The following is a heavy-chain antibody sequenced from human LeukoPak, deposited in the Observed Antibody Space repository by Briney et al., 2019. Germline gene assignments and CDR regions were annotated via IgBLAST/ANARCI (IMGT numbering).Heavy chain of an antibody. Sequence: GGSLRLSCAASGFTFSNYAMSWVRKAPGKGLEWVSSITGGGGSTYYADSVQGRFTISRDNSKNTLYLHMTSLRAEDTAVFYCAKLAAAGTEDFDYWGQGTLVTVSS. CDR3: AKLAAAGTEDFDY. D-gene: IGHD6-13*01. J-gene: IGHJ4*02. CDR1: GFTFSNYA. CDR2: ITGGGGST. V-gene: IGHV3-23*01.